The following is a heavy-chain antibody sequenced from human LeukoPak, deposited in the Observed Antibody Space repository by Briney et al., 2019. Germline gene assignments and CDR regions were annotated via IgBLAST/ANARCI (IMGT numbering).Heavy chain of an antibody. CDR3: ARDGEYCSSTSCSYLFDY. V-gene: IGHV3-33*01. Sequence: PGGSLRLSCAASGFTFSSYGMHWVRQAPGKGLEWVAVIWYDGSNKYYADSVKGRFTISRDNSKNTLYLQMNSPRAEDTAVYYCARDGEYCSSTSCSYLFDYWGQGTLVTVSS. CDR2: IWYDGSNK. J-gene: IGHJ4*02. CDR1: GFTFSSYG. D-gene: IGHD2-2*01.